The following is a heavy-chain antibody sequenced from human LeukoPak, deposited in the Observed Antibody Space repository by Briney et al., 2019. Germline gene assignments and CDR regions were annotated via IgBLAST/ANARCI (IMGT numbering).Heavy chain of an antibody. CDR1: GGSISSGSYY. Sequence: SQTLSLTCTVSGGSISSGSYYWSWIRQPAGKGLEWIGRIYTSGSTNYNPSLKSRVTISVDTSKNQFSLKLSSVTAADTAVYYCARDLVGDRRRGETYFDYWGQGTLVTVSS. V-gene: IGHV4-61*02. CDR3: ARDLVGDRRRGETYFDY. J-gene: IGHJ4*02. CDR2: IYTSGST. D-gene: IGHD4-17*01.